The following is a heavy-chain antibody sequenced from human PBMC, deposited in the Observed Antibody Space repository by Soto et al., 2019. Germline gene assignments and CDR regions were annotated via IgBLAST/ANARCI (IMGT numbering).Heavy chain of an antibody. CDR2: FHYSGST. CDR1: GGSISSRDSY. J-gene: IGHJ4*02. V-gene: IGHV4-39*01. CDR3: ARGFGRSHFDY. Sequence: SETLSLTCTVSGGSISSRDSYWGWIRQPPGKGLEWIGSFHYSGSTYYNPSLKSRVTISVDTSKNQLSLRVTSVTAADTAVYYCARGFGRSHFDYWGQGTLVTDSS. D-gene: IGHD3-16*01.